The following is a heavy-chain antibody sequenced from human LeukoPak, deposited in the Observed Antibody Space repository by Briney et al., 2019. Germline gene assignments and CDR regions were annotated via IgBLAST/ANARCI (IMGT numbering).Heavy chain of an antibody. V-gene: IGHV4-34*01. J-gene: IGHJ4*02. CDR3: ARCIVATSAQAR. CDR2: INHSGST. CDR1: GGSFSGYY. Sequence: SETLSLTCAVYGGSFSGYYWSWIRQPPGKGLEWIGEINHSGSTNYNPSLKSRVTISVDTSKNQFSLKLSSVTAADTAVYYCARCIVATSAQARWGQGTLVTVSS. D-gene: IGHD5-12*01.